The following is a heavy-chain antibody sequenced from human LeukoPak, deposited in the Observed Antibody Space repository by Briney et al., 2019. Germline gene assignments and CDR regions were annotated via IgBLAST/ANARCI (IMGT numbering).Heavy chain of an antibody. Sequence: SETLSLTCTVSGGSISSGDYYWSWIRQPPGKGLEWIGYIYYSGSTYYNPSLKSRVTISVDTSKNQFSLKLSSVTAADTAVYYCARDLWFGEVQGAFDIWGQGTMVTVSS. D-gene: IGHD3-10*01. V-gene: IGHV4-30-4*01. J-gene: IGHJ3*02. CDR3: ARDLWFGEVQGAFDI. CDR2: IYYSGST. CDR1: GGSISSGDYY.